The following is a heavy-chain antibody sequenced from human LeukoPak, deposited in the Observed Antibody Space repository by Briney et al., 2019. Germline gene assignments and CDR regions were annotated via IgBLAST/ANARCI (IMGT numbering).Heavy chain of an antibody. D-gene: IGHD3-3*01. V-gene: IGHV1-2*02. CDR3: AAVRNYYDFDDAFDI. Sequence: GASVKVSCKASGYTFTGYYMHWVRQAPGQGLEWMGWINPNSGGTNYAQKFQGRVTMTRDTSISTAYMELSSLRSEDTAVYYCAAVRNYYDFDDAFDIWGQGTMDTVSS. CDR2: INPNSGGT. J-gene: IGHJ3*02. CDR1: GYTFTGYY.